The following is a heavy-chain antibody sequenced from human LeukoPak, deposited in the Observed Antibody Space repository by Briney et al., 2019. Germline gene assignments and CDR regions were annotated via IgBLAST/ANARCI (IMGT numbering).Heavy chain of an antibody. CDR3: ARAVGPRGGKWFDP. J-gene: IGHJ5*02. V-gene: IGHV1-46*01. CDR2: VNPSSGST. D-gene: IGHD1-26*01. CDR1: GYTFTSYF. Sequence: GASVKVSCKASGYTFTSYFMHWVRQAPGQGLEWMGVVNPSSGSTTYSQKFQGRVTMTRDTSTSTVYMDLSSLRSEDTAVYYCARAVGPRGGKWFDPWGQGTLVTVSS.